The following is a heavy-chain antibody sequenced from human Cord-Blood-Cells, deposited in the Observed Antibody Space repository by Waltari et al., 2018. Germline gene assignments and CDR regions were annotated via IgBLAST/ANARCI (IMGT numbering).Heavy chain of an antibody. D-gene: IGHD3-10*01. V-gene: IGHV4-39*01. CDR3: ARSDQYGSGSYCYFDY. Sequence: QLQLQESGPGLVKPSETLSLTCTVSGGSISSSSYYWGWIRQPPGKGLGWIGSIFYSGNPYDHPSLKSRVTISVDTSKNQFSLKLSSVTAADTAVYYCARSDQYGSGSYCYFDYWGQGTLVTVSS. CDR1: GGSISSSSYY. CDR2: IFYSGNP. J-gene: IGHJ4*02.